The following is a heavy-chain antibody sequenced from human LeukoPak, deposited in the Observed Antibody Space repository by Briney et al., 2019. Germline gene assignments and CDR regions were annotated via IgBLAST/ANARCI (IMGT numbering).Heavy chain of an antibody. CDR1: GFTFSSYG. CDR3: ARVGYDSSGSDY. D-gene: IGHD3-22*01. J-gene: IGHJ4*02. Sequence: PGGSLRLSCAASGFTFSSYGMHWVRQAPGKGLEWVSSISSSSSYIYYADSVKGRFTISRDNAKNSLYLEMNSLRAEDTAVYYCARVGYDSSGSDYWGQGTLVTVSS. CDR2: ISSSSSYI. V-gene: IGHV3-21*01.